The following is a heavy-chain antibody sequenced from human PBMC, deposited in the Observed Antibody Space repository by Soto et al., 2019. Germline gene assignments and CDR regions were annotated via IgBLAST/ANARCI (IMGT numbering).Heavy chain of an antibody. D-gene: IGHD2-21*02. Sequence: QVQLVESGGGVGQPGRSLRLSCAASGFDFSNHAMHWVRQPPGKAPEWLATISFDGGDEFYADSVKGRFTISRDNSKSTLSLHMISLRAEDTAVYYCVKFCGGDCYNYWGQGTLVTVSS. J-gene: IGHJ4*02. CDR3: VKFCGGDCYNY. V-gene: IGHV3-30-3*02. CDR2: ISFDGGDE. CDR1: GFDFSNHA.